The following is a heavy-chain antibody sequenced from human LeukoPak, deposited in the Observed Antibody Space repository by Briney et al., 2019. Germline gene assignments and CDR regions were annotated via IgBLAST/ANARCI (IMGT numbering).Heavy chain of an antibody. CDR1: GFIFNKHA. D-gene: IGHD4/OR15-4a*01. CDR3: AKERDYGPADY. CDR2: LSGSGSST. J-gene: IGHJ4*02. V-gene: IGHV3-23*01. Sequence: GGSLRLSCVASGFIFNKHAMSWVRQAPGKGLEWVSGLSGSGSSTDYADSVKGRFTVSRDNSKNTLSLQMNSLRAEDTAIYYCAKERDYGPADYWGQGTLVTVSS.